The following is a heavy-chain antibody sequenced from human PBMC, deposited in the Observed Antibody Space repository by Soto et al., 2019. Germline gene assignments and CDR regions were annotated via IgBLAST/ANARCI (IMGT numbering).Heavy chain of an antibody. V-gene: IGHV3-23*01. CDR2: ICGSGGST. CDR3: AKHLAAASYFDY. D-gene: IGHD6-13*01. Sequence: EVQLLESGGGLVQPGGSLRLSCAASGFTFSSYAMSWVRQAPGKGLEWVSAICGSGGSTYYADSVKGRFTISRDNSKNTLYLQMNSLRAEDTAVYYCAKHLAAASYFDYWGQGTLVTVSS. CDR1: GFTFSSYA. J-gene: IGHJ4*02.